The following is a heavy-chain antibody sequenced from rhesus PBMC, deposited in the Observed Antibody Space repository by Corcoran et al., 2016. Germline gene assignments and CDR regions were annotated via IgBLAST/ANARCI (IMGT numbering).Heavy chain of an antibody. V-gene: IGHV4-169*01. J-gene: IGHJ6*01. D-gene: IGHD2-21*01. Sequence: QLQLQESGPGLVKPSETLSVTCAVSGGSISSSYWSWIRQAPGKGLEWIGYIYGSASSTNYHPSLKRRVTLSVDTAKNQLSLKLSSVTAADTAVYYCARYCTGSGCYAGLDSWGQGVVVTVSS. CDR2: IYGSASST. CDR1: GGSISSSY. CDR3: ARYCTGSGCYAGLDS.